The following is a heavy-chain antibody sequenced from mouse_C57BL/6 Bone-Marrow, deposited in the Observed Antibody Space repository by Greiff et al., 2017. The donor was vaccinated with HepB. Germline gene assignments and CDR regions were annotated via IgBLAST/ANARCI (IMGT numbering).Heavy chain of an antibody. CDR3: AREDSSWFAY. Sequence: EVKLMESGPVLVKPGASVKMSCKASGYTFTDYYMNWVKQSHGKSLEWIGVINPYNGGTSYNQKFKGKATLTVDKSSSTAYMELNSLTSEDSAVYYCAREDSSWFAYWGQGTLVTVSA. J-gene: IGHJ3*01. CDR2: INPYNGGT. V-gene: IGHV1-19*01. CDR1: GYTFTDYY.